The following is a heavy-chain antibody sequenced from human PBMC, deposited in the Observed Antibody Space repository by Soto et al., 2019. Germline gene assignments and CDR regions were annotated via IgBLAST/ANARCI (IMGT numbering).Heavy chain of an antibody. CDR2: IYYSGST. CDR1: GGSISSGGYY. Sequence: SETLSLTCTVSGGSISSGGYYWSWIRQHPGKGLEWIGYIYYSGSTYYNPSLKSRVTISVDTSKNQFSLKLSSVTAADTAVYYCARVSNSTLFDYWGQGTQVTVSS. D-gene: IGHD2-2*01. V-gene: IGHV4-31*03. CDR3: ARVSNSTLFDY. J-gene: IGHJ4*02.